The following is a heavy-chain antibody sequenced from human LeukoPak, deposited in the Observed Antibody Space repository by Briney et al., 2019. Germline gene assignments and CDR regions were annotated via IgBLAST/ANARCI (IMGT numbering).Heavy chain of an antibody. V-gene: IGHV3-48*04. D-gene: IGHD3-16*01. J-gene: IGHJ6*02. CDR3: ARERRLGMDV. CDR2: ISSSGSTI. CDR1: GFTFSSYA. Sequence: GGSLRLSCAASGFTFSSYAMSWVRQAPGKGLEWVSYISSSGSTIYYADSVKGRFTISRDNAKNSLYLQMNSLRAEDTAVYYCARERRLGMDVWGQGTTVTVSS.